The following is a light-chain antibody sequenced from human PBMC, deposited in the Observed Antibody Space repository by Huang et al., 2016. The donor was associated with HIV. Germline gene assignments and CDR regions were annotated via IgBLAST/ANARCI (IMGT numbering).Light chain of an antibody. J-gene: IGKJ2*01. CDR3: QQSYSTPYT. Sequence: DIQMTQSPSSLSASVGDRVTITCRASQSISSYLKWYQQKPGKAPKLLIYAASSLQSGVPSRFSGSGFGTDFTLTISSLQPEECAAYYCQQSYSTPYTFGQGTKLEIK. CDR1: QSISSY. V-gene: IGKV1-39*01. CDR2: AAS.